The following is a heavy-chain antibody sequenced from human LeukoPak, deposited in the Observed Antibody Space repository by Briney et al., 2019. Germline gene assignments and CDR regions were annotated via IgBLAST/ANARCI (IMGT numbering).Heavy chain of an antibody. D-gene: IGHD4-11*01. CDR1: GGTFSSYA. Sequence: GASVKVSCKASGGTFSSYAISWVRQAPGQWLEWMGGIIPIFGTANYAQKFQGRVTITADESTSTAYMELSSLRSEDTAVYYCARALLVTHEFDYWGQGTLVTVSS. J-gene: IGHJ4*02. CDR3: ARALLVTHEFDY. V-gene: IGHV1-69*13. CDR2: IIPIFGTA.